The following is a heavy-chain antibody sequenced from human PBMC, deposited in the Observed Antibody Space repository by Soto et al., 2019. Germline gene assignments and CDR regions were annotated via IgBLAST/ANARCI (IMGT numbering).Heavy chain of an antibody. CDR3: AHFLGGCPTTSFLSLRFDS. Sequence: SGPTLVNPTQTLTLTCTFSGFSLSTNGVGVGWIRQPPGKALEWLALIYWNGNERYSPSLKSRLTITKDTSKSQVVLTVTNMEPVDTATYYCAHFLGGCPTTSFLSLRFDSWGQGTLVTVSS. CDR1: GFSLSTNGVG. V-gene: IGHV2-5*01. CDR2: IYWNGNE. D-gene: IGHD2-2*01. J-gene: IGHJ4*02.